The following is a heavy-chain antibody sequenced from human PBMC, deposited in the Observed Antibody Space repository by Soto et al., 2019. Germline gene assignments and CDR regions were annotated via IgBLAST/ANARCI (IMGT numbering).Heavy chain of an antibody. Sequence: EVQLLESEGDLVQPGGSLKLSCAASGLSFHNYAMNWMRQAPGKGLEWVSSMSPSGDRAWYVDSVKGRFTISSDNLKNILYLQMNSLTAEDTAVYYCATGDIGHSHSAYWGQGTLVTVSS. J-gene: IGHJ4*02. CDR1: GLSFHNYA. CDR2: MSPSGDRA. V-gene: IGHV3-23*01. D-gene: IGHD1-26*01. CDR3: ATGDIGHSHSAY.